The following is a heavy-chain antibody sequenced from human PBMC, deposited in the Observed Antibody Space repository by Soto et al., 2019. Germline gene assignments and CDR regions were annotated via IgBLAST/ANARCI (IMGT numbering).Heavy chain of an antibody. Sequence: SETLSLTCTVSGGSISSYYWSWIRQPPGKGLEWIGYIYYSGSTNYNPSLKSRVTISVDTSKNQFSLKLSSVTAADTAVYYCARSSIAARLTYFDYWGQGTLVTVSS. CDR3: ARSSIAARLTYFDY. J-gene: IGHJ4*02. V-gene: IGHV4-59*08. CDR1: GGSISSYY. D-gene: IGHD6-6*01. CDR2: IYYSGST.